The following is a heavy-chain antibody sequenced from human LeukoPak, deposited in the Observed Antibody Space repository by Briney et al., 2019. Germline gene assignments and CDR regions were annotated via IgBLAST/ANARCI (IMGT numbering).Heavy chain of an antibody. V-gene: IGHV3-21*01. J-gene: IGHJ6*03. CDR1: GFTFSSYS. Sequence: NPGGSLRLSCAASGFTFSSYSMNWVRQAPGKGLEWVSSISSSSSYIYYADSVKGRFTISRDNAKNSLYLQMNSLRAEDTAVYYCARVGRHDYCSSTSCYDVSGYYYYMDVWGKGTTVTVSS. D-gene: IGHD2-2*01. CDR3: ARVGRHDYCSSTSCYDVSGYYYYMDV. CDR2: ISSSSSYI.